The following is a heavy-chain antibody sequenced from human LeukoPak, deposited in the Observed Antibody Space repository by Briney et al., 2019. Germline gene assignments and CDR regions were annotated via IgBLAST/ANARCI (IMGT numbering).Heavy chain of an antibody. CDR2: INREGRST. D-gene: IGHD4-23*01. Sequence: GGSLRLSCAASGFTFSGYWMHWVRQAPGKGRVWVSRINREGRSTRYADSVRGRFTISRDNDKHTLYLQMNGLRAGRAAVYYCARASDYGGNLYSWGHGTLVTVSP. J-gene: IGHJ5*01. CDR3: ARASDYGGNLYS. CDR1: GFTFSGYW. V-gene: IGHV3-74*01.